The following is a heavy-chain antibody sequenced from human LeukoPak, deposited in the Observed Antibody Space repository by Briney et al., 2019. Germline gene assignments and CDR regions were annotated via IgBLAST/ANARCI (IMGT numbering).Heavy chain of an antibody. Sequence: GESLKISCKGSGCRFTSYWIGWVRQMPGKGLGGVGIIYPGDSHTRYSPSFQGQVTISADKSISTHYMQWSSLKASDTAMYYCARLEMATPLDYWGQGTLVTVSS. CDR2: IYPGDSHT. D-gene: IGHD5-24*01. J-gene: IGHJ4*02. CDR1: GCRFTSYW. CDR3: ARLEMATPLDY. V-gene: IGHV5-51*01.